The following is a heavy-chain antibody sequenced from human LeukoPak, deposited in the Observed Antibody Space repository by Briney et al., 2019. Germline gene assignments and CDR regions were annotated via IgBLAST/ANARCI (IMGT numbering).Heavy chain of an antibody. V-gene: IGHV3-21*01. CDR2: ISSSSSYI. Sequence: GGSLRLSCAASRFTFSSYSMNWVRQAPGKGLEWVSSISSSSSYIYYADSVKGRFTISRDNAKNSLYLQMNSLRAEDTAVYYCARVTAVAGSSGWVDYWGQGTLVTVSS. J-gene: IGHJ4*02. CDR1: RFTFSSYS. CDR3: ARVTAVAGSSGWVDY. D-gene: IGHD6-19*01.